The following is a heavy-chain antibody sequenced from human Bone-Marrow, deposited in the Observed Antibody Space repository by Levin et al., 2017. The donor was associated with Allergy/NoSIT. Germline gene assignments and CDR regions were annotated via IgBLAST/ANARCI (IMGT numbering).Heavy chain of an antibody. J-gene: IGHJ6*03. CDR2: IYHSGST. CDR1: GGSISSPNY. V-gene: IGHV4-4*02. CDR3: ARTYYYYMDV. Sequence: SSETLSLTCTVSGGSISSPNYWSWVRQPPGKGLEWIGDIYHSGSTTFNPSLESRVTISLDKSNNQFSLKLNSVTAADTAVYYCARTYYYYMDVWGKGTTVTVSS.